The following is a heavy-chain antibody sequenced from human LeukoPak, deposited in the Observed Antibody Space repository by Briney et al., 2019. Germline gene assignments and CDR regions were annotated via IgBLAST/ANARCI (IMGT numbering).Heavy chain of an antibody. V-gene: IGHV4-30-4*01. Sequence: SQTLSLTCTVSGGSISSGDYYWSWIRQPPGKGLEWIGYIYYSGSTYYNPSLKSRVTISVDASKNQFSLKLSSVTAADTAVYYCARDPLYYYDSSGYPTWGQGTLVTVSS. CDR1: GGSISSGDYY. CDR3: ARDPLYYYDSSGYPT. CDR2: IYYSGST. D-gene: IGHD3-22*01. J-gene: IGHJ5*02.